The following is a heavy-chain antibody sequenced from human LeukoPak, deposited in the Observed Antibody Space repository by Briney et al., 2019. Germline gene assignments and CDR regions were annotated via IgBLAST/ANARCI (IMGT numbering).Heavy chain of an antibody. J-gene: IGHJ4*02. V-gene: IGHV4-61*05. D-gene: IGHD3-16*01. CDR1: GGSISSSSYY. CDR3: ARYYDRTGFDY. CDR2: IYYSGST. Sequence: PSETLSLTCTVSGGSISSSSYYWSWVRQSPGKGLEWIGDIYYSGSTNYNPSLKSRVTISIHTSRNQFSLMLSSVTAADTAMFYCARYYDRTGFDYWGQGTLVTVSS.